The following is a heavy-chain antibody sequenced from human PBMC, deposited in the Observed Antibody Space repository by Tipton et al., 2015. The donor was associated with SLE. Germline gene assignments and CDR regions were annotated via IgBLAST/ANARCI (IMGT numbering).Heavy chain of an antibody. J-gene: IGHJ5*02. D-gene: IGHD3-3*01. CDR1: GGSIISYY. Sequence: TLSLTCTVSGGSIISYYWSWIRQPPGKGLEWIGYIYYSGSTNYNPSIKSRVTISVDTSKNQFSLKLSSVTAADTAVYYCARTMTRPLMWFDPWGQGTLVTVSS. CDR2: IYYSGST. V-gene: IGHV4-59*01. CDR3: ARTMTRPLMWFDP.